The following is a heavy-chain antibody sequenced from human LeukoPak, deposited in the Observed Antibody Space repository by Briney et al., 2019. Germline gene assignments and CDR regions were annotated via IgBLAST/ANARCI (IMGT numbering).Heavy chain of an antibody. J-gene: IGHJ4*02. D-gene: IGHD3-16*01. V-gene: IGHV4-4*09. CDR3: ARRLWADY. CDR2: IYTSGST. CDR1: GGSISSYY. Sequence: PSETLSLTCTVSGGSISSYYWSWIRQPPGKGLEWIGYIYTSGSTNYNPSLKSRVNISVDTSKNQFSLKLSSVTAADTAVYYCARRLWADYWGQGTLVTVSS.